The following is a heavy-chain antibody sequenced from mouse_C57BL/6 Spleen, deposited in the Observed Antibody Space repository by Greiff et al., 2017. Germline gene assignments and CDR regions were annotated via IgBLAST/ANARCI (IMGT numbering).Heavy chain of an antibody. CDR1: GYTFTGYW. V-gene: IGHV1-9*01. CDR3: ARLSMITTVVATDFDY. D-gene: IGHD1-1*01. Sequence: VQLQQSGAELMKPGASVKLSCKATGYTFTGYWIEWVKQRPGHGLEWIGEILPGSGSTNYNEKFKGKATFTADTSSNTAYMQLSSLTTEDSAIYDCARLSMITTVVATDFDYWGQGTTLTVSS. J-gene: IGHJ2*01. CDR2: ILPGSGST.